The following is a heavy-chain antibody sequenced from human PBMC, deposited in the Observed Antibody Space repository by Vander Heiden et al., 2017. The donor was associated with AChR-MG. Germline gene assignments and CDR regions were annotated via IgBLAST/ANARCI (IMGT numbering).Heavy chain of an antibody. CDR1: GFTFSTYS. V-gene: IGHV3-7*04. J-gene: IGHJ5*02. Sequence: EVQLVESGGGLVQPGGPLGPSCAAFGFTFSTYSMSWVRQAPGKGLEWVANINPDGSEKYYVDSVKGRFTISRDNAKSSLYLQMNSLRDEDTAVYYCAWGSTCGSWRQGTLVTVSS. D-gene: IGHD6-25*01. CDR3: AWGSTCGS. CDR2: INPDGSEK.